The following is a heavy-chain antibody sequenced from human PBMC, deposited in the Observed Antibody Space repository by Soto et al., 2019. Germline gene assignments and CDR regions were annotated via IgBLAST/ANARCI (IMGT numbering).Heavy chain of an antibody. Sequence: QIQLLQSGAEVKKPGASVKVTCKASGYTFRNFGISWVRQAPGQGLKWMGWISAYNANANYAQKFQGRLTMTADTSTSTAYMELRSLRSDDTAVYYCARENSYFDYWGQRTLVTVSS. V-gene: IGHV1-18*01. CDR3: ARENSYFDY. J-gene: IGHJ4*02. CDR2: ISAYNANA. CDR1: GYTFRNFG.